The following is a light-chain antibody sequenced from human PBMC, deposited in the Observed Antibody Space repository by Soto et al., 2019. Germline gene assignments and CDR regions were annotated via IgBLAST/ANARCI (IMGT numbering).Light chain of an antibody. CDR2: DVY. J-gene: IGKJ2*01. CDR3: QHYGNLPYT. V-gene: IGKV1-33*01. Sequence: DIQMTQTPSSLSASVGDRVTITCQANQQISNYLNWYQQKPGKAPRLLIYDVYKLQTGVPSRFSGSGSGTDLTLTISSLLPEDIATYYCQHYGNLPYTFGPGTKLEIK. CDR1: QQISNY.